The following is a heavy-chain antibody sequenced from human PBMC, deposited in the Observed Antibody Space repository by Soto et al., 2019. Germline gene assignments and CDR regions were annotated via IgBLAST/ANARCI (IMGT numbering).Heavy chain of an antibody. D-gene: IGHD4-17*01. V-gene: IGHV3-11*06. CDR3: ARTTVTTYDNVDY. J-gene: IGHJ4*02. CDR2: ISISSSYT. Sequence: QVQLVESGGGLVKPGGSLRLSCAASGFTFSDYYMSWIRQAPGKGREWVSYISISSSYTNYTDSVKGLFTISRDNAKNSLSLQMNSLRAEDTAVYYCARTTVTTYDNVDYWGQRTLVTDSS. CDR1: GFTFSDYY.